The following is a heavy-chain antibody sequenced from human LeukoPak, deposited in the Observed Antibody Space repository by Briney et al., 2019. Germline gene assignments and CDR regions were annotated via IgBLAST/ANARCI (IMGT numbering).Heavy chain of an antibody. J-gene: IGHJ4*02. CDR3: AGGTYDYVWGSYRRIDY. D-gene: IGHD3-16*02. CDR2: IYHSGST. Sequence: PSETLSLTCTVSGYSISSGYYWGWIRQPPGKGLEWIGSIYHSGSTYYNPSLKSRVTISVDTSKNQFSLKLSSVTAADTAVYYCAGGTYDYVWGSYRRIDYWGQGTLVTVSS. V-gene: IGHV4-38-2*02. CDR1: GYSISSGYY.